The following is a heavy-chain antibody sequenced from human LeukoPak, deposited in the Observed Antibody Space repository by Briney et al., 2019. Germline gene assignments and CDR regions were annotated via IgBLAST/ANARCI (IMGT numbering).Heavy chain of an antibody. D-gene: IGHD3-9*01. CDR3: ARSLLTGYSYYFDY. CDR2: IYYSGST. Sequence: PSETLSLTCTVSGGSISSYYWSWIRQPPGKGLEWIGYIYYSGSTNYNPSLKSRATISVDTSKNQFSLKLSSVTAADTAVYYCARSLLTGYSYYFDYWGQGTLVTVSS. CDR1: GGSISSYY. V-gene: IGHV4-59*01. J-gene: IGHJ4*02.